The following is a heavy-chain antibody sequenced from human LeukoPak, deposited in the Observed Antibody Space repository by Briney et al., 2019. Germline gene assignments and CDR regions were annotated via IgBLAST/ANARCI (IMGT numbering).Heavy chain of an antibody. CDR2: INPSSGGT. V-gene: IGHV1-2*02. D-gene: IGHD2-2*01. CDR3: ARDAVVPAANYYYYYMDV. CDR1: GYTFTGYY. Sequence: ASVKVSCKASGYTFTGYYMHWVRQAPGQGLEWMGWINPSSGGTNSAQKFQGRVTMTRDTSISTAYMDLSRLRSDDTAVYYCARDAVVPAANYYYYYMDVWGKGTTVTVSS. J-gene: IGHJ6*03.